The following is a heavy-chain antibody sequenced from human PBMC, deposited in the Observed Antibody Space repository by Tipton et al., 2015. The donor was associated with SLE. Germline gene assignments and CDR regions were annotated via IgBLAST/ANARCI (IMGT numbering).Heavy chain of an antibody. D-gene: IGHD4-23*01. V-gene: IGHV4-61*01. Sequence: LRLSCTVSGGSISSGSYYWSWIRQPPGKGLEWIGYIYHSGSTNYNPSLKSRVIISLDTSKNQFSLKLSSVTAADTAVYYCATQIKDYGGNSGWYFDLWGRGTLVTVSS. J-gene: IGHJ2*01. CDR3: ATQIKDYGGNSGWYFDL. CDR1: GGSISSGSYY. CDR2: IYHSGST.